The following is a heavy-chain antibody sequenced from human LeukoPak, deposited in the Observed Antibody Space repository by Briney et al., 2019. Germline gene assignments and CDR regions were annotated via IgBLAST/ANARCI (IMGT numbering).Heavy chain of an antibody. CDR1: GYTFTSYG. Sequence: GASVTVSCKASGYTFTSYGISWVRQAPGQGLEWMGWISAYNGNTNYAQKLQGRVTMTTDTSTSTAYMELRSLRSDDTAVYYCARDLMWFGELSLLFDYWGQGTLVTVSS. D-gene: IGHD3-10*01. V-gene: IGHV1-18*01. CDR2: ISAYNGNT. CDR3: ARDLMWFGELSLLFDY. J-gene: IGHJ4*02.